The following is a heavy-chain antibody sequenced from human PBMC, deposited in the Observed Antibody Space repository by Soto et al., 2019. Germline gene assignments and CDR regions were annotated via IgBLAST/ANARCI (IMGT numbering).Heavy chain of an antibody. CDR3: ARYYCSSTSCYTGRGTTYYYYGMDV. CDR1: GYTFTTYW. J-gene: IGHJ6*02. V-gene: IGHV5-51*01. D-gene: IGHD2-2*02. CDR2: IYPGDSDT. Sequence: GESLKISCKGSGYTFTTYWIGWVRQMPGKGLEWMGIIYPGDSDTRYSPSFQGQVTISADKSITTAYLQWSSLKASDTAMYYCARYYCSSTSCYTGRGTTYYYYGMDVWGQGTTVTVSS.